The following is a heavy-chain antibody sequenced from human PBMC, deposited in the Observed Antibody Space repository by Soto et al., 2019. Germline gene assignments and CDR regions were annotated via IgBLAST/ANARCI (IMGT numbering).Heavy chain of an antibody. V-gene: IGHV4-30-2*01. CDR3: ARGHYYYGMDV. CDR2: IYYSGTT. J-gene: IGHJ6*02. CDR1: NGSVSSGTYS. Sequence: SETLSLTCTVSNGSVSSGTYSRSWVRQPPGKGLEWIGYIYYSGTTYYTPSLKSRLTMSMDRANDHFSLNLTSVTAADTAVYFCARGHYYYGMDVWGQGITVTVSS.